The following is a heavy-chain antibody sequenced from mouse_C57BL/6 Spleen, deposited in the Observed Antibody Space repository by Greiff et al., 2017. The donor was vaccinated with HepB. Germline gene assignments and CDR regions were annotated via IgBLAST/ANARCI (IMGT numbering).Heavy chain of an antibody. J-gene: IGHJ3*01. CDR3: AREDYGSWFAY. CDR1: GFTFSDYG. D-gene: IGHD1-1*02. V-gene: IGHV5-17*01. Sequence: DVHLVESGGGLVKPGGSLKLSCAASGFTFSDYGMHWVRQAPEKGLEWVAYISSGSNTIYYADTVKGRFTISRDNAKNTLFLQMSSLRSEDTAMYYCAREDYGSWFAYWGKGTLVTVSA. CDR2: ISSGSNTI.